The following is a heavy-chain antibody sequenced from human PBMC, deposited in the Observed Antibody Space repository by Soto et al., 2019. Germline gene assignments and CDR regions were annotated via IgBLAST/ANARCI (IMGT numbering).Heavy chain of an antibody. V-gene: IGHV4-31*03. J-gene: IGHJ6*02. CDR1: GGSISSGGYY. Sequence: QVQLQESGPGLVKPSQTLSLTCTVSGGSISSGGYYWSWIRQHPGKGLEWIGYIYYSGSTYYNPSLKSRVTISVDTSKNTFSLKLSSVTAADTAEYYCARDGRDSYYYYGMDVWGQGTTVTVSS. CDR2: IYYSGST. CDR3: ARDGRDSYYYYGMDV.